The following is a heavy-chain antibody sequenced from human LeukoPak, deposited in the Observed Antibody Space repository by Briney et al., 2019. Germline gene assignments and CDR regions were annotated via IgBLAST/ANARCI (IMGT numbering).Heavy chain of an antibody. CDR2: IHYSGST. D-gene: IGHD2-2*01. V-gene: IGHV4-59*11. J-gene: IGHJ6*03. CDR3: ARTAIECSSASCRVTYYYMDV. Sequence: PSVTLSLTCTVSGGSISSHYWSWIRQPPGKGLEWIGYIHYSGSTNNNPSLKSRVTISVDTSKNQFSLKLSSVTAADTAVYYCARTAIECSSASCRVTYYYMDVWGKGTTVTVSS. CDR1: GGSISSHY.